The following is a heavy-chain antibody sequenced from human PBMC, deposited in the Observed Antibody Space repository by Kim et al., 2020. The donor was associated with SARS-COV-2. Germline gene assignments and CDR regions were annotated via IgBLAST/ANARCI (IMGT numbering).Heavy chain of an antibody. CDR2: ISAYNGNT. J-gene: IGHJ3*02. Sequence: ASVKVSCKASGYTFTSYGISWVRQAPGQGLEWMGWISAYNGNTNYAQKLQGRVTMTTDTSTSTAYMELRSLRSDDTAVYYCARNDRLGYCSSTSCKYGGAFDIWGQGTMVTVSS. CDR3: ARNDRLGYCSSTSCKYGGAFDI. D-gene: IGHD2-2*01. V-gene: IGHV1-18*01. CDR1: GYTFTSYG.